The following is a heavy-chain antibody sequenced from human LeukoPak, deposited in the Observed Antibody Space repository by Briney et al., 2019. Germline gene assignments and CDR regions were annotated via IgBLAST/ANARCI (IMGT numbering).Heavy chain of an antibody. D-gene: IGHD3-16*01. V-gene: IGHV3-30*02. J-gene: IGHJ4*02. CDR2: IRYDGTNK. CDR1: GFSFSSYG. CDR3: AKDLLGVVGWGSGGFDY. Sequence: GGSLRLSCEASGFSFSSYGLHWVRQAPGKGLEWVAFIRYDGTNKYYADSVKGRFTISRDKSKNTLSLQMNSLRAEDTAVYYCAKDLLGVVGWGSGGFDYWGQGTLVTVSS.